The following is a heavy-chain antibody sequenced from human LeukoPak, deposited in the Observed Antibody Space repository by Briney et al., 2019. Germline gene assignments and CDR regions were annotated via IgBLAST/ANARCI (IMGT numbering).Heavy chain of an antibody. CDR3: ARATASNWFDP. Sequence: PGGSLRLSCAASGFTFSSYAMSWVRQAPGKGLEWVSVIGGSGGSTYYADSVKGRFTISRDNSKNTLYLQMNSLRAEDTAIYYCARATASNWFDPWGQGTLVTVSS. CDR1: GFTFSSYA. J-gene: IGHJ5*02. D-gene: IGHD5-18*01. CDR2: IGGSGGST. V-gene: IGHV3-23*01.